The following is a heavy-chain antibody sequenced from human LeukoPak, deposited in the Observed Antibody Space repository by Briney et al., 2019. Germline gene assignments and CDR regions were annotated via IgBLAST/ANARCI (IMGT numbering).Heavy chain of an antibody. J-gene: IGHJ4*02. V-gene: IGHV1-46*01. CDR1: GYTFTSYY. D-gene: IGHD6-13*01. CDR3: ARAPSSSWSIDY. Sequence: ASVKVSCKASGYTFTSYYMHWVRQAPGQGLEWMGIINPSGGSTSYAQEFQDRVTITGDTSASTAYMELSSLTSEDMAVYYCARAPSSSWSIDYWGQGTLVTVSS. CDR2: INPSGGST.